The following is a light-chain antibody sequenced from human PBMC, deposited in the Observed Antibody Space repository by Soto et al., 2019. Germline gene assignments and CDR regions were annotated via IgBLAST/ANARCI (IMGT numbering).Light chain of an antibody. Sequence: QSALTQPASVSGSPGQSITISCTGTSSGVGTYNLVSWYQHHPGKAPKLIIYEGTKRPSGVSDRFSGSKSGNTASLTISGLQAEDEADYYCSSYASISSLVVFGTGTKVTVL. V-gene: IGLV2-14*02. CDR3: SSYASISSLVV. CDR1: SSGVGTYNL. CDR2: EGT. J-gene: IGLJ1*01.